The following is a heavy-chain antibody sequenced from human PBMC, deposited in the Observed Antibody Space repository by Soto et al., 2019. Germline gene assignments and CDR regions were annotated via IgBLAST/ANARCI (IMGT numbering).Heavy chain of an antibody. CDR1: GFTFSSYG. V-gene: IGHV3-33*01. J-gene: IGHJ2*01. CDR2: IWYDGSNK. Sequence: QVQLVESGGGVVQPGRSLRLSCAASGFTFSSYGMHWVRQAPGKGLEWVAVIWYDGSNKYYADSVKGRFTISRDNSKNTLYLQMNSLRAEDTAVYYCARNSDWYFDLWGRGTLVTVSS. CDR3: ARNSDWYFDL. D-gene: IGHD3-10*01.